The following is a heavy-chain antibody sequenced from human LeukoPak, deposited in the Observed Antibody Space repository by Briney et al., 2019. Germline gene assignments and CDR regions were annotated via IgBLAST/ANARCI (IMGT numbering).Heavy chain of an antibody. CDR1: GGSFSSHGYY. CDR3: ARAPSASGSFGWFDP. Sequence: SETLSLTCTVSGGSFSSHGYYWNWFRQHPGKGLEWIGFVSYAGTTNYNPSLRSRVTISPATSDNQFSLKLTSMTAADTAVYYCARAPSASGSFGWFDPWGQGVLVTVSS. D-gene: IGHD3-10*01. CDR2: VSYAGTT. J-gene: IGHJ5*02. V-gene: IGHV4-31*03.